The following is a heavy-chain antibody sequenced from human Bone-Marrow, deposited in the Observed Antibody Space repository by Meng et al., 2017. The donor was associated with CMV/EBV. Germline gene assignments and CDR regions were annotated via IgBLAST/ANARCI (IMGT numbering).Heavy chain of an antibody. CDR1: GFTFSTFT. D-gene: IGHD3-10*01. V-gene: IGHV3-30-3*01. J-gene: IGHJ6*02. CDR2: ISYNGNSQ. CDR3: ARGWSYNWNYDGMDV. Sequence: GGSLRLSCAASGFTFSTFTMNWVRQAPGKGLEWVALISYNGNSQYYADSVKGRFTISRDNSKNTLYLGMNSLRAEDTALYYCARGWSYNWNYDGMDVWGQGTTVTVSS.